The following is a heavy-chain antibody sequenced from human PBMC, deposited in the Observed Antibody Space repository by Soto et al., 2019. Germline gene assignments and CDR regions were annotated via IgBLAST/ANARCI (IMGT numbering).Heavy chain of an antibody. CDR2: IYYSGST. CDR1: AGSISSSSYY. Sequence: QLQLQESGPGLVKPSETLSLTCTVSAGSISSSSYYWGWIRQPPGKGLQWIGSIYYSGSTYYNPSLMSRVSISVDTAKYQFSRRLSAVAAADTAVYQCARHGPPYSSRSYYGMDVWGQGTTVTV. J-gene: IGHJ6*02. D-gene: IGHD6-13*01. V-gene: IGHV4-39*01. CDR3: ARHGPPYSSRSYYGMDV.